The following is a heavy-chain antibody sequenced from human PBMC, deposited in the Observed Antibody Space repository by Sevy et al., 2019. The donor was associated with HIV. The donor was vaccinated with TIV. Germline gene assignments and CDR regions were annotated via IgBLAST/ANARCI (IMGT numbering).Heavy chain of an antibody. CDR2: MYYTGNT. CDR1: GGSISSSNYY. D-gene: IGHD1-26*01. J-gene: IGHJ4*02. CDR3: VRQIGGDGYDY. V-gene: IGHV4-39*01. Sequence: SETLSLTCTVSGGSISSSNYYWGWIRPPPGQGLEWIGSMYYTGNTYYNPSLKSRVTISVDTSRNHFSLILTSMTAADTAVYYGVRQIGGDGYDYWCQGTLVTVSS.